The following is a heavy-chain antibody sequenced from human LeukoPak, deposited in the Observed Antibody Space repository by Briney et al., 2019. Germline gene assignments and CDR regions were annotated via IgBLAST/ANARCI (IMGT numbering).Heavy chain of an antibody. J-gene: IGHJ4*02. CDR3: ASNGLFGTHGAPFDY. V-gene: IGHV1-46*01. Sequence: ASVKVSCKASGYTFTSYYMHRVRQAPGQGLEWMGIINPSGGSTSYAQKFQGRVTMTRDTSTSTVYMELSSLRSEDTAVYYCASNGLFGTHGAPFDYWGQGTLVTVSS. CDR2: INPSGGST. CDR1: GYTFTSYY. D-gene: IGHD3-16*01.